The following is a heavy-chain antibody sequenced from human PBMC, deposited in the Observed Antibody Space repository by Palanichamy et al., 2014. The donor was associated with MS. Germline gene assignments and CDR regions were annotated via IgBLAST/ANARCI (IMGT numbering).Heavy chain of an antibody. CDR2: ISGSGIYT. CDR3: AKTGIVASGGGDDAFDI. Sequence: EVQLLESGGGSVQPGGSLRLSCAASGFTFSVYAMNWVRQFPGKGLEWVSGISGSGIYTYYADSVKGRFTISRDNSENTLYLQMNTLRADDMAVYYCAKTGIVASGGGDDAFDIWGQGTMVTVSS. CDR1: GFTFSVYA. J-gene: IGHJ3*02. D-gene: IGHD2-15*01. V-gene: IGHV3-23*01.